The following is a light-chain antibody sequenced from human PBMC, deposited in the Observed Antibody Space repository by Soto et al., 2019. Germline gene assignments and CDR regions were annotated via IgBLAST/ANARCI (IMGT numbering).Light chain of an antibody. CDR3: QSYVGRLIGMV. Sequence: QSVLTQPPSVSGAPGQRVTISCTGTNSNIGTGFHVNWYQQLPGTAPRLLIYADNTRPSGVPDRFSGSKSDTSASLAITGLQSEDEADYYCQSYVGRLIGMVFGGGTKVTVL. J-gene: IGLJ2*01. V-gene: IGLV1-40*01. CDR1: NSNIGTGFH. CDR2: ADN.